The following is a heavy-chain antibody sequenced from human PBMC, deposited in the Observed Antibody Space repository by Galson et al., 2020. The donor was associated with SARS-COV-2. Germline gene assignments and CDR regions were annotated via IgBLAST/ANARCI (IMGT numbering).Heavy chain of an antibody. CDR2: IHDGGGST. V-gene: IGHV3-23*01. CDR3: AKATQTSWATFDN. D-gene: IGHD7-27*01. J-gene: IGHJ4*02. CDR1: GFIFDNYA. Sequence: GGSLRLSCEASGFIFDNYAMSWVRQAPGKGLEWVSGIHDGGGSTYYADSVRGRFTISRDNSKNTLYLQMDSLTAEDTAVYYCAKATQTSWATFDNWAGEPWSPSPQ.